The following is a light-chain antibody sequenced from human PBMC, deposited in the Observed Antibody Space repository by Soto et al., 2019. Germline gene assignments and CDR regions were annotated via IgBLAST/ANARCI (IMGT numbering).Light chain of an antibody. CDR3: QEYYSPPFT. V-gene: IGKV1-27*01. J-gene: IGKJ3*01. CDR1: QGISSS. Sequence: DIQMTQSPSSLSASVEDRVTITCRESQGISSSLAWYQHKPGKVPELLIYAASTLHSGVPSRFSGSGSGTAFTLTISSLQPEDVATYYCQEYYSPPFTFGPGTKVNFK. CDR2: AAS.